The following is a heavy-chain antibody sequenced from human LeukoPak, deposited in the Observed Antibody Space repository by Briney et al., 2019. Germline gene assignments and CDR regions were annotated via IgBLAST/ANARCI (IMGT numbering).Heavy chain of an antibody. CDR2: IYPGDSGT. CDR3: ARRSRITIFGVVITRYYFDY. J-gene: IGHJ4*02. CDR1: GYSFTSYW. V-gene: IGHV5-51*01. Sequence: GESLKISCKGSGYSFTSYWIGWVRQMPGKGLEWMGIIYPGDSGTRYSPSFQGQVTISADKSISTAYLQWSSLKASDTAMYYCARRSRITIFGVVITRYYFDYWGQGTLVTVSS. D-gene: IGHD3-3*01.